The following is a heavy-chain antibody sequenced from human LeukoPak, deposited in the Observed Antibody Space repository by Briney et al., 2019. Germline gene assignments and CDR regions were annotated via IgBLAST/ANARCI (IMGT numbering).Heavy chain of an antibody. V-gene: IGHV3-74*03. Sequence: PGGSLRLSCAASGFTFSSYWMHWVRQAPGKGLVWVSRVNRDGSSTKYADSVKGRFTISRDNAKNTVYLQMNSLRAEDTAVYYCARVDCSSTSCYIWFDPWGQGTLVTVSS. CDR2: VNRDGSST. J-gene: IGHJ5*02. D-gene: IGHD2-2*02. CDR1: GFTFSSYW. CDR3: ARVDCSSTSCYIWFDP.